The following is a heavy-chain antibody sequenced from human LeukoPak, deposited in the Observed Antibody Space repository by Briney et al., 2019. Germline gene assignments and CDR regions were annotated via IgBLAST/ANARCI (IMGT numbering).Heavy chain of an antibody. J-gene: IGHJ4*02. Sequence: GGSLRLSCVASGFTFSSYGMNWVRQAPGKGLEWISYISSRSSTIYYADSVKGRFTISRDNAKNSLYLQMNSLRDKDTAVYYCARGCSGGSCFGDFDYWGQGTLGTVSS. V-gene: IGHV3-48*02. CDR3: ARGCSGGSCFGDFDY. D-gene: IGHD2-15*01. CDR1: GFTFSSYG. CDR2: ISSRSSTI.